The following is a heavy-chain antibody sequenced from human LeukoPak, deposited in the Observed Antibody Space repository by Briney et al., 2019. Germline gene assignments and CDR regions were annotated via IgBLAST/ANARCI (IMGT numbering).Heavy chain of an antibody. CDR3: ARHLYTAAYSSGWSFDY. D-gene: IGHD6-19*01. CDR2: IYYSGST. J-gene: IGHJ4*02. V-gene: IGHV4-59*08. Sequence: NPSETPSLTCTVSGGSISSYYWSWIRQPPGKGLEWIGYIYYSGSTNYNPSLKSRVTISVDTSKNQFSLKLSSVTAADTAVYYCARHLYTAAYSSGWSFDYWGQGTLVTVSS. CDR1: GGSISSYY.